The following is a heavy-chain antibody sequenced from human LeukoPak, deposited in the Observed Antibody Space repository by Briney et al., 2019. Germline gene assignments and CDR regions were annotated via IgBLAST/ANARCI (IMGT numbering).Heavy chain of an antibody. V-gene: IGHV3-74*01. D-gene: IGHD1-26*01. CDR3: SWDHTGKEDI. J-gene: IGHJ3*02. CDR1: GSTFSHYW. CDR2: INPDGSKT. Sequence: GGSLRLSCAASGSTFSHYWMHWVRQAPGKGLVWVSRINPDGSKTDYADSVAGRFTISRDNAKNTLYLQMNSLRADDTAVYYCSWDHTGKEDIWGQGTMVTVSS.